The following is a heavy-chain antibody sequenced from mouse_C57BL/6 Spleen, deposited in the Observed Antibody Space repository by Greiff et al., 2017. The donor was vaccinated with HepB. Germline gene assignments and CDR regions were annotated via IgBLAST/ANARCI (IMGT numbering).Heavy chain of an antibody. CDR2: ISSGSSTI. CDR3: AREATVVPFDY. Sequence: EVQLVESGGGLVKPGGSLKLSCAASGFTFSDYGMHWVRQAPEKGLEWVAYISSGSSTIYYADTVKGRFTISRDNAKNTLFLQMTSLRSEDTAMYYCAREATVVPFDYGGQGTTLTVSS. V-gene: IGHV5-17*01. J-gene: IGHJ2*01. D-gene: IGHD1-1*01. CDR1: GFTFSDYG.